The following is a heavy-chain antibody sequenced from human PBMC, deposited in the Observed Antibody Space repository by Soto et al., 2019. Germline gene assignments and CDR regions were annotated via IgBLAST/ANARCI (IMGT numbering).Heavy chain of an antibody. Sequence: QLQLQESGPGLVKPSETLSLTCTVSGGSISSFNYFWGWIRQPPGKGLEWIGSLYYSGNTYDNPSLPSRVTISVDKSKKQCPLTLRSVTASDAAVYYCARGGGSTFNWFDPWGQGTLVTVSP. D-gene: IGHD2-15*01. V-gene: IGHV4-39*01. CDR2: LYYSGNT. J-gene: IGHJ5*02. CDR3: ARGGGSTFNWFDP. CDR1: GGSISSFNYF.